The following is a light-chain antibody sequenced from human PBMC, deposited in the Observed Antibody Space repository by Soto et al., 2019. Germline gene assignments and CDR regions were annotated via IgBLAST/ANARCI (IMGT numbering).Light chain of an antibody. J-gene: IGKJ4*01. CDR3: QQYNNWPVT. Sequence: EIVMTQSPATLSVSPGERATLSCRASQSVSSNLAWYQQKPGQAPRLLIYGASTRATGIPARFSGSGSGTEFTLTISSLQSEDFAVYYCQQYNNWPVTFGGGTKVAIK. V-gene: IGKV3-15*01. CDR2: GAS. CDR1: QSVSSN.